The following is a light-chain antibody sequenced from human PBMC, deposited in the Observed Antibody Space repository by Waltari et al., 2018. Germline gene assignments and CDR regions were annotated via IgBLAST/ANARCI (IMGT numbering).Light chain of an antibody. CDR1: QSISGY. CDR2: AAS. CDR3: QQSFNRPPT. V-gene: IGKV1-39*01. Sequence: DIDMTQSPSSLSASVGDRVTITCRASQSISGYLHWYQQKPGRAPRLLIFAASNLQSGVPSRFSGSGSGTDFTLNISSLQPEDFATYYCQQSFNRPPTFGGGTKVEVK. J-gene: IGKJ4*01.